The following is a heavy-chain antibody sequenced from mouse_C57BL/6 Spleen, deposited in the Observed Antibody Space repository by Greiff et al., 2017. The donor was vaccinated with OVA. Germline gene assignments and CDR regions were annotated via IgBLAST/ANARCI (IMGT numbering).Heavy chain of an antibody. CDR1: GYTFTSYW. CDR2: INPSSGYT. J-gene: IGHJ4*01. CDR3: ARESSGYVWAMDY. V-gene: IGHV1-7*01. Sequence: VQLQQSGAELAKPGASVKLSCKASGYTFTSYWMHWVKQRPGQGLEWIGYINPSSGYTKYNQKFKDKATLTADKSSSTAYMQLSSLTYEDSAVYYCARESSGYVWAMDYWGQGTSVTVSS. D-gene: IGHD3-2*02.